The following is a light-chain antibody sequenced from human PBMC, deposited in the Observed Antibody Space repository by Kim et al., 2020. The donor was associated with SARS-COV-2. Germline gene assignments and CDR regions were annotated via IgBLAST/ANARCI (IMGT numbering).Light chain of an antibody. CDR3: QQYGTSPWT. Sequence: SPGERATLSCRARQRVTSGYLAWYQQKPGQAPRLLVSGPSNRATGIPDRFSGSGSGTDFTLTINGLEPEDFAVYHCQQYGTSPWTFGQGTKVDIK. CDR2: GPS. CDR1: QRVTSGY. J-gene: IGKJ1*01. V-gene: IGKV3-20*01.